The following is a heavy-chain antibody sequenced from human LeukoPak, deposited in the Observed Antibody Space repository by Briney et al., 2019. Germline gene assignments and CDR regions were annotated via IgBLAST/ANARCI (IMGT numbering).Heavy chain of an antibody. D-gene: IGHD5-18*01. CDR2: ISYDGSNK. V-gene: IGHV3-30-3*01. J-gene: IGHJ4*02. CDR3: ADLGYSYGYEDY. CDR1: GFTLSSYA. Sequence: GGSLRLSCAASGFTLSSYAMHWVRQAPGKGLEWVAVISYDGSNKYYADSVKGRFTISRDNSKNTLYLQMNSLRAEDTAVYYCADLGYSYGYEDYWGQGTLVTVSS.